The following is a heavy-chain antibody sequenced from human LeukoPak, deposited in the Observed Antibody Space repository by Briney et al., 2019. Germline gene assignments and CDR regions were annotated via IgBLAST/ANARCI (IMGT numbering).Heavy chain of an antibody. D-gene: IGHD1-14*01. V-gene: IGHV1-24*01. CDR3: ATDLLGKVAHHHRSYH. CDR1: GYTLTELS. J-gene: IGHJ4*02. Sequence: ASVKVSCKVSGYTLTELSMHWVRQAPGKGLEWMGGFDPEDGETIYAQKFQDRVTMTEDTFRDTAYMELSSLRSEDTAVYYCATDLLGKVAHHHRSYHWGQGTLVTVSS. CDR2: FDPEDGET.